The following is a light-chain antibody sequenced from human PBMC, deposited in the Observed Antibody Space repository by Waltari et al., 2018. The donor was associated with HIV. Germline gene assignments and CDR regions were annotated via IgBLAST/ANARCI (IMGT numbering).Light chain of an antibody. CDR2: TYN. Sequence: QSVLTQPPSASGTPGQRVTISCSGSSSNIGTKTVRWYRQHPGTAPKLLIHTYNQRPSGVPDRFSGSKSGASASLAISGLQSEDEADYYCAAWDDSLKGWVFGGGTKLTVL. V-gene: IGLV1-44*01. CDR1: SSNIGTKT. J-gene: IGLJ3*02. CDR3: AAWDDSLKGWV.